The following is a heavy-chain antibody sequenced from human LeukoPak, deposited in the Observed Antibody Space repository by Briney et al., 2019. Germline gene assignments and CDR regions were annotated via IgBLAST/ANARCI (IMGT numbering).Heavy chain of an antibody. CDR1: GGSFSGYY. Sequence: SETLSLTCTVYGGSFSGYYWSWIRQPPGKGLEWIGEINHSGSTNYNPSLKSRVTISVDTSKNQFSLKLSSVTAADTAVYYCARGLWWCSTRRGCWFDPWGQGTLVTVSS. CDR2: INHSGST. D-gene: IGHD2-8*02. V-gene: IGHV4-34*01. CDR3: ARGLWWCSTRRGCWFDP. J-gene: IGHJ5*02.